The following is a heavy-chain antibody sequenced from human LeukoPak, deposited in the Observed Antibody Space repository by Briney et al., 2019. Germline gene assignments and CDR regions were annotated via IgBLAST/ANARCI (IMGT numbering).Heavy chain of an antibody. CDR3: ASWSKYSGSRNAFDI. V-gene: IGHV4-59*01. CDR2: IYYSGST. Sequence: SETLCLTCTVSGGSISSYYWSWIRQPPGKGLEWIGYIYYSGSTNYNPSLKSRVTISVDTSKNQFSLKLSSVTAADTAVYYCASWSKYSGSRNAFDIWGQGTMVTVSS. D-gene: IGHD1-26*01. J-gene: IGHJ3*02. CDR1: GGSISSYY.